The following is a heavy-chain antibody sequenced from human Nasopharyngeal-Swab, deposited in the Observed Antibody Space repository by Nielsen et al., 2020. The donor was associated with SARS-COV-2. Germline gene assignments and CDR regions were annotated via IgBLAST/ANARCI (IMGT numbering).Heavy chain of an antibody. CDR2: IGDKDHNYAT. V-gene: IGHV3-73*01. CDR1: GFIFSASV. CDR3: TTDFYFDY. Sequence: ESLKISCAASGFIFSASVIHWVRQASGKGLEWVGRIGDKDHNYATTYGASVQGRFTISRDDSKNTAFLQMDSLKTEDTALYYCTTDFYFDYWGQGTLVTVSS. J-gene: IGHJ4*02.